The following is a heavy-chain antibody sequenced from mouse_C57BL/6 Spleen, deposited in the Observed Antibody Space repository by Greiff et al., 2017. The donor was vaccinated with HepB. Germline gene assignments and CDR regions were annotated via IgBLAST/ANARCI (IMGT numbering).Heavy chain of an antibody. CDR3: ARKGEEYGGRRDWFAY. Sequence: VQLVESGPELVKPGASVKISCKASGYSFTSYYIHWVNQRPGQGLGWIGWIYPGSGNTKYNEKFKGKATLTADTSSSTAYMQLSSLTSEDSSVYYWARKGEEYGGRRDWFAYWGQGTLVTVSS. J-gene: IGHJ3*01. CDR2: IYPGSGNT. V-gene: IGHV1-66*01. D-gene: IGHD1-2*01. CDR1: GYSFTSYY.